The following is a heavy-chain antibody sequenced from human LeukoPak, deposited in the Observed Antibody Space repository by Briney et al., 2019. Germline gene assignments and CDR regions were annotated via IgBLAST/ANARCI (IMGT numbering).Heavy chain of an antibody. CDR1: GFTFSSYS. Sequence: PGGSLRLACAASGFTFSSYSMNWVGQAPGKGLERVAYISSSSSTIYYADSVKGRFTISRDNAKNSLYLQMNSLGAEDTAVYYCARGPHYFYDSSGYFYYWGQGTLVTVSS. J-gene: IGHJ4*02. V-gene: IGHV3-48*04. D-gene: IGHD3-22*01. CDR3: ARGPHYFYDSSGYFYY. CDR2: ISSSSSTI.